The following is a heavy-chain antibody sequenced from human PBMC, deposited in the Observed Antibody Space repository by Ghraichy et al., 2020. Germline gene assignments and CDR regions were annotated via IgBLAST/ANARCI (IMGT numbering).Heavy chain of an antibody. CDR1: GFIFSGYW. J-gene: IGHJ4*02. Sequence: GGSLRLSCAASGFIFSGYWMSWVRQAPGKGLEWVANIKKDGSETYYVDSVKGRFTISRDNAKNSLYLQMNSLRAEDTAVYYCARDLGGGWYFDSWGQGALVTVSS. CDR3: ARDLGGGWYFDS. D-gene: IGHD6-19*01. V-gene: IGHV3-7*01. CDR2: IKKDGSET.